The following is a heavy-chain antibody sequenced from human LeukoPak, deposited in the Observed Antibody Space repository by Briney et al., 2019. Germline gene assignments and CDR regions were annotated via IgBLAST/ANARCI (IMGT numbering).Heavy chain of an antibody. J-gene: IGHJ6*02. V-gene: IGHV1-2*02. Sequence: GASVKVSCKASGYTFTDNYLQWVRQPPGQGLEWMGCINPNSGGTNSAQKFQGRVTMTRNTSVSTAYMELSRLRSDDTAVYYCARDHCTSSGCYEYYYYGMDVWGQGTTVTVSS. CDR1: GYTFTDNY. D-gene: IGHD2-2*01. CDR2: INPNSGGT. CDR3: ARDHCTSSGCYEYYYYGMDV.